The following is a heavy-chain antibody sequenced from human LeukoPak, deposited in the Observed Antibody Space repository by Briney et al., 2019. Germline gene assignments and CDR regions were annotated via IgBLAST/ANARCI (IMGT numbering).Heavy chain of an antibody. CDR1: GGSISSYY. D-gene: IGHD3-10*01. Sequence: PSETLSLTCTVSGGSISSYYWSWIRQPPGKGLEWIGYIYYSGSTNYNPSLKSRVTISVDTSKNQFSLKLSSVTAADTAVYYCVRAPYYGSGHNWFDPWGQGTLVTVSS. CDR3: VRAPYYGSGHNWFDP. V-gene: IGHV4-59*12. CDR2: IYYSGST. J-gene: IGHJ5*02.